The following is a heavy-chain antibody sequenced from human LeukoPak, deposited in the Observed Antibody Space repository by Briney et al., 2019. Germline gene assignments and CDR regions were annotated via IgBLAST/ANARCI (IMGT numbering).Heavy chain of an antibody. CDR3: ATNSYDYVWGSYRPKAPFDY. J-gene: IGHJ4*02. CDR1: GFTFSSYS. V-gene: IGHV3-21*01. CDR2: ISSSSSYI. D-gene: IGHD3-16*02. Sequence: PGGSLRLSCAASGFTFSSYSMNWVRQAPGKGLEWVSSISSSSSYIYYADSVKGRFTISRDNAKNSLYLQMNSLRAEDTAVYYCATNSYDYVWGSYRPKAPFDYWGQGTLVTVSS.